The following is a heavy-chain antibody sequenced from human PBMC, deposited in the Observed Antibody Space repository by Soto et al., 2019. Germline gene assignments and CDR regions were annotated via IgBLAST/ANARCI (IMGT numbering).Heavy chain of an antibody. Sequence: SGPTLVNPTQTLTLTCTFSGFSLSTSGVGVGWIRQPPGKALEWLALIYWDDDKRYSPSLKSRLTITKDTSKNQMVLTMTNMDPVDTATYYCAHKCQWCMPKDAFDIWGQGTMVTVSS. CDR2: IYWDDDK. J-gene: IGHJ3*02. D-gene: IGHD2-8*01. CDR1: GFSLSTSGVG. V-gene: IGHV2-5*02. CDR3: AHKCQWCMPKDAFDI.